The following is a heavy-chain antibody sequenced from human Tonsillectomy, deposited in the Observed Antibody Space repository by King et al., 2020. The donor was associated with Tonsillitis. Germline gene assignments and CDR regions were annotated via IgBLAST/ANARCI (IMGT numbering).Heavy chain of an antibody. CDR1: GFTFSNYA. Sequence: VQLGEAGGGLGQPGGSLTLSCAASGFTFSNYAMNWVRQAPGKGLEWGSAISGSGGGTYYADSVKGRFTISRDNSKNTLFLQMNSLRAEDTAVYYCAKEWQEYFDPWGQGTLVTVSS. J-gene: IGHJ5*02. D-gene: IGHD6-6*01. CDR3: AKEWQEYFDP. V-gene: IGHV3-23*04. CDR2: ISGSGGGT.